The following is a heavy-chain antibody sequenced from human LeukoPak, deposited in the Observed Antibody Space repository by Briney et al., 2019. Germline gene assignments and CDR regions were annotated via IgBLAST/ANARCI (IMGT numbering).Heavy chain of an antibody. V-gene: IGHV3-23*01. Sequence: PGASLRLSCAASGFIFRNYAISWVRQAPGKGLEWVSSITGSGGTSWYADSVKGHFTISRDNSKNTLYLQMNSLGADDTAVYYCAKWGDYDGLTGYSDCWGQGTLVTVSS. CDR3: AKWGDYDGLTGYSDC. CDR1: GFIFRNYA. J-gene: IGHJ4*02. CDR2: ITGSGGTS. D-gene: IGHD3-9*01.